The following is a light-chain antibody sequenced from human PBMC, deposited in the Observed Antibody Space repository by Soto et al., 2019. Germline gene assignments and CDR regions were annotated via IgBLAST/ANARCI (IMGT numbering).Light chain of an antibody. CDR2: ATK. CDR3: ASWDDSLIGYV. V-gene: IGLV1-44*01. Sequence: QSVVTQPPSASGTPGQRVTISCSGSSSNIGSNTVNWFQHLPGTAPKLIIYATKQRPSGVPDRFSGSKSGTSASLAISGLQSEDEADYYCASWDDSLIGYVFGTGTKVTVL. CDR1: SSNIGSNT. J-gene: IGLJ1*01.